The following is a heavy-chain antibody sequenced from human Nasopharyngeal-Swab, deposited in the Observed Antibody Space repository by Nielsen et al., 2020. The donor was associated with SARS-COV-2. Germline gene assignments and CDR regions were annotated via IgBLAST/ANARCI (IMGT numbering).Heavy chain of an antibody. CDR2: IYYSGSA. J-gene: IGHJ4*02. Sequence: WSRQPPGKGLEWIGNIYYSGSADYNPSLKSRVTITVDTSKNQFSLNLISVTAADAAVYYCARVGRVIDYWGQGTLVTVSS. CDR3: ARVGRVIDY. D-gene: IGHD1-14*01. V-gene: IGHV4-39*07.